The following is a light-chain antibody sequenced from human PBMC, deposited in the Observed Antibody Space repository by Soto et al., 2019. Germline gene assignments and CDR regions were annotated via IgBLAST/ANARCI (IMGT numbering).Light chain of an antibody. CDR2: DVS. CDR3: SSYTSSSTYV. J-gene: IGLJ1*01. CDR1: ISDVGGYNY. V-gene: IGLV2-14*03. Sequence: QSALTQPASVSGSPGQSITISCTGTISDVGGYNYVSWYQQHPGKAPKLMIFDVSNRPSGVSNRFSGSKSGYTASLTISGLQAEDEADYYCSSYTSSSTYVFGTGTKATVL.